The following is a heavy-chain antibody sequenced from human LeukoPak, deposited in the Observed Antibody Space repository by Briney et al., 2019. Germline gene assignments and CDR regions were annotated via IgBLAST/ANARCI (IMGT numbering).Heavy chain of an antibody. Sequence: GGSLRLSCAASGFTFDDYTMHWVRQAPGKGLEWVSLISWDGGSTYYADSVKGRFTISRDNAKNSLYLQMNSLRAEDTAVYYCAREGIAAHPYWGQGTLVTVSS. CDR3: AREGIAAHPY. J-gene: IGHJ4*02. D-gene: IGHD6-6*01. CDR1: GFTFDDYT. V-gene: IGHV3-43*01. CDR2: ISWDGGST.